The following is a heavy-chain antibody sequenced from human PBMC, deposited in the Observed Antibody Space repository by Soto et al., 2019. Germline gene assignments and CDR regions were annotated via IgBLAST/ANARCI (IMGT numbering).Heavy chain of an antibody. CDR3: ASADGGGFVGP. CDR2: INAGNGNT. CDR1: GYTFTSYA. Sequence: QVQLVQSGAEEKKPGASVKVSCKASGYTFTSYAMHLVRQAPGQRLEWMGWINAGNGNTKDSQTFQGRVTITRDTSASTAYMELSSLRSEDTAVYYCASADGGGFVGPWGQGTLVTVSS. V-gene: IGHV1-3*05. J-gene: IGHJ5*02. D-gene: IGHD3-16*02.